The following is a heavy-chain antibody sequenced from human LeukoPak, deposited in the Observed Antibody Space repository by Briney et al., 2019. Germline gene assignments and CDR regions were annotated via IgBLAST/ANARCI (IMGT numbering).Heavy chain of an antibody. D-gene: IGHD4-23*01. Sequence: GGSLRLSCAGSGFTFSSYWMYWVRQGAGKGLEWLSGIYIDGTTTTYADSVRGRFTISRDNAKNTLYLEVNTLGVEDTAVYYCARGGDGGNSLDYWGQGALLTVSS. CDR2: IYIDGTTT. CDR1: GFTFSSYW. J-gene: IGHJ4*02. V-gene: IGHV3-74*01. CDR3: ARGGDGGNSLDY.